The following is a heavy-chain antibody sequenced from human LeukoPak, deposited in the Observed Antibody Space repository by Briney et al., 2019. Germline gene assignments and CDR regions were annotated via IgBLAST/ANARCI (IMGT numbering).Heavy chain of an antibody. Sequence: GGSLRLSCAASGFTFSSYNMNWVRQAPGKGLEWVSSISSSSSYIYYADSVKGRFTISRDNAKNSLYLQMNSLRVEDTAVYYCARDRKVEPLPEYWGQGTLVTVSS. J-gene: IGHJ4*02. CDR1: GFTFSSYN. D-gene: IGHD1-1*01. V-gene: IGHV3-21*01. CDR2: ISSSSSYI. CDR3: ARDRKVEPLPEY.